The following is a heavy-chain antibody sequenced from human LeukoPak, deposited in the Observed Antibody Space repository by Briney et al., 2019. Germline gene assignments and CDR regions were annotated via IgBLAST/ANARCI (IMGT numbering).Heavy chain of an antibody. CDR3: ARDREYSSGWTQQEYFQH. D-gene: IGHD6-19*01. CDR1: GYTFTGYY. Sequence: ASVKVSCKASGYTFTGYYMHWVRQAPGQGLEWMGWINPNSGGTNYAQKFQGRVTMTRDTSISTAYMELSRLRSDDTAVYYCARDREYSSGWTQQEYFQHWGQGTLVTVSS. V-gene: IGHV1-2*02. CDR2: INPNSGGT. J-gene: IGHJ1*01.